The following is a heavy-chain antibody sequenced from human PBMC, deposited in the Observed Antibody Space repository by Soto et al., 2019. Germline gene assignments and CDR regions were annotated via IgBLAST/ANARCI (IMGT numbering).Heavy chain of an antibody. CDR3: ARARYYDWWFDR. CDR1: GGSIHTGGYY. Sequence: PSATRSLTCPVTGGSIHTGGYYWPWISQHPGKGLEWIGRIFFSGNTHYNPALKSRLTFSLDTAKNQFSLKLTSVTAADTAVYFCARARYYDWWFDRWGLGTSVTVSA. V-gene: IGHV4-31*03. D-gene: IGHD3-9*01. CDR2: IFFSGNT. J-gene: IGHJ5*02.